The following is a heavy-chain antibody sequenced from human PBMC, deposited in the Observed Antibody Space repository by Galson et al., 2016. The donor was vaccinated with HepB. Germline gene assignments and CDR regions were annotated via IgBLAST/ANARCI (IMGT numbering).Heavy chain of an antibody. V-gene: IGHV3-33*01. J-gene: IGHJ4*02. CDR3: ARVGVPAAMGFRVYYFDY. Sequence: SLRLSCAASGFNFSSYGMHWVRQAPGKGLEWVAVIWYDGSNKYYADSVKGRFTISRDNSKNTLYLQMNSLRAEDTAVYYCARVGVPAAMGFRVYYFDYWGQGTLVTVSS. CDR2: IWYDGSNK. D-gene: IGHD2-2*01. CDR1: GFNFSSYG.